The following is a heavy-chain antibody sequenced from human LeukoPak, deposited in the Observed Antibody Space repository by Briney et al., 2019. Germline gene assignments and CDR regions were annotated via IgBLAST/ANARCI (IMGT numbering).Heavy chain of an antibody. J-gene: IGHJ5*02. CDR1: GFTFSSYG. V-gene: IGHV3-30*02. CDR2: IRYDGSNK. CDR3: AKPYDDFWSGYSSGIDP. D-gene: IGHD3-3*01. Sequence: PGGSLRLSCAASGFTFSSYGMHWVRQAPGKGLEGVAFIRYDGSNKYYADSVKGRFTISRDNSKNTLYLQMNSLRAEDTAVYYCAKPYDDFWSGYSSGIDPWGQGTLVTVSS.